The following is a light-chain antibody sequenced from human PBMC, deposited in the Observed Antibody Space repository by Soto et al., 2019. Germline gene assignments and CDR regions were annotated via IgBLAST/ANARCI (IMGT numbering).Light chain of an antibody. J-gene: IGLJ2*01. CDR3: SSYAGSGLVV. Sequence: QSVLTQPPSASGSPGQSVTISCTGTSSDVGGYNYVSWYQQHPGKAPKLMICEVSKRPSGVPDRFSGSKSGNTASLTVSGLQAEDEADYYCSSYAGSGLVVFGGGTKLTVL. CDR2: EVS. V-gene: IGLV2-8*01. CDR1: SSDVGGYNY.